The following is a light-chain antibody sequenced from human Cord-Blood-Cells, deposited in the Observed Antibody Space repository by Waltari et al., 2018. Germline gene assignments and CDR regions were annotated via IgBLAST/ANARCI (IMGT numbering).Light chain of an antibody. CDR3: SSYTSSSTLYV. CDR1: SSDVGGYNY. V-gene: IGLV2-14*01. CDR2: EVS. J-gene: IGLJ1*01. Sequence: QSALTQPASVSGSPGPSITISCTGTSSDVGGYNYVSWYQQHPGKAPKLMRFEVSNRPSGVSNRVSGSKSGNTASLTISGLQAEDEADYYCSSYTSSSTLYVFGTGTKVTVL.